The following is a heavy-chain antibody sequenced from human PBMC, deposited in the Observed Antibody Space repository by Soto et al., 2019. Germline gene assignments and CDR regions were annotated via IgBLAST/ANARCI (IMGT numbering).Heavy chain of an antibody. CDR1: GDSVSSNSAA. V-gene: IGHV6-1*01. D-gene: IGHD6-13*01. CDR3: ARDPGNTIAAAGTAHYYYGMDV. Sequence: SQTLSLTCAISGDSVSSNSAAWNWIRQSPSRGLEWLGRTYYRSKWYNDYAVSVKSRITINPDTSKNQFSLQLNSVTPEDTAVYYCARDPGNTIAAAGTAHYYYGMDVWGQGTTVTVSS. J-gene: IGHJ6*02. CDR2: TYYRSKWYN.